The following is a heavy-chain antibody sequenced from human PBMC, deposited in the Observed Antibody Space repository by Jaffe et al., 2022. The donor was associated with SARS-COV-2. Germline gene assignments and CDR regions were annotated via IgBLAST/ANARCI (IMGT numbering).Heavy chain of an antibody. Sequence: QVQLVESGGGVVQPGRSLRLSCAASGFTFSSYGMYWVRQAPGKGLEWVAVISYDGSNKYYADSVKGRFTISRDNSKNTLYLQMNSLRAEDTAVYYCGKEYDSSGSLQLYYYYYGMDVWGQGTTVTVSS. J-gene: IGHJ6*02. V-gene: IGHV3-30*18. CDR2: ISYDGSNK. CDR3: GKEYDSSGSLQLYYYYYGMDV. CDR1: GFTFSSYG. D-gene: IGHD3-22*01.